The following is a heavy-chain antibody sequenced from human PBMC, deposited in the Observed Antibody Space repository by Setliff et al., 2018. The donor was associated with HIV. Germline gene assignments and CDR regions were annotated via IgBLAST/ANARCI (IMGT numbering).Heavy chain of an antibody. D-gene: IGHD2-2*01. J-gene: IGHJ4*02. CDR3: ARGGGLKPYGYQLDY. V-gene: IGHV1-2*06. Sequence: GASVKVSCKASGYTFTNYYLHWVRQAPGQGLEWMGRISPSSGGTKYSQKFQGRVTITRDTSANTAYMELTSLRSGDTAVYYCARGGGLKPYGYQLDYWGQGTLVTVSS. CDR2: ISPSSGGT. CDR1: GYTFTNYY.